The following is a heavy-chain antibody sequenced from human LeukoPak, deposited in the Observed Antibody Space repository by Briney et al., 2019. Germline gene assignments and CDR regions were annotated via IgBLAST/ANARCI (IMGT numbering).Heavy chain of an antibody. J-gene: IGHJ3*02. Sequence: PGGSLRLSCAASGFTFSSYWVSWVRQAPGKGLEWVANIKQDGREKYYVDSVKGRFTISRDNAKNSLYLQMNSLRAEDTAVYYCARKGSGVLLWFGELLLGAFDIWGQGTMVTVSS. D-gene: IGHD3-10*01. CDR1: GFTFSSYW. CDR2: IKQDGREK. CDR3: ARKGSGVLLWFGELLLGAFDI. V-gene: IGHV3-7*01.